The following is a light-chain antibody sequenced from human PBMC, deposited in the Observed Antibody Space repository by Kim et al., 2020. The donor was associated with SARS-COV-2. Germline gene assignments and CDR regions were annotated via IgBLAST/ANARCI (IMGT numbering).Light chain of an antibody. V-gene: IGKV3-20*01. CDR1: QSVSSSY. CDR2: GAS. CDR3: QEYGSSRIT. J-gene: IGKJ4*01. Sequence: EFVLTQSPGTLSFSPGERATLSCRASQSVSSSYLAWYQQKPGQAPRLLIYGASSRATGIPDRFSGSGSGTDFTLTISRLEPEDFAVYYCQEYGSSRITFGGGTKVDIK.